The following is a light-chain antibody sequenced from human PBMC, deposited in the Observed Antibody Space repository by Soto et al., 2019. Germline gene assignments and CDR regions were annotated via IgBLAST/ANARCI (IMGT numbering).Light chain of an antibody. V-gene: IGKV3-20*01. Sequence: EIVLTQSPDTVSLSPGERATLSCRASQTVSTNFLAWYQQKPGQSPRLLIYGASSRATGIPDRFSSSGSETDFTLTIVRLEPEDFATYYCQQYGNTPYTFGQGTKLEIK. CDR2: GAS. J-gene: IGKJ2*01. CDR3: QQYGNTPYT. CDR1: QTVSTNF.